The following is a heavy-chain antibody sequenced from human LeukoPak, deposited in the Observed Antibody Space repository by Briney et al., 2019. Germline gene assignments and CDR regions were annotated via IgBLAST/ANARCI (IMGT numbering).Heavy chain of an antibody. CDR3: ARERWHCRVNCYSVYYYALDV. D-gene: IGHD2-15*01. Sequence: ASVTVSCKASGYTFTSYAMHWVRQAPGQRLEWLGWINPGNGDTKYSQSFQGRVTVTSDTSAATAYVELNSLTSEDTAVYYCARERWHCRVNCYSVYYYALDVWGQGTTVTVSS. V-gene: IGHV1-3*01. J-gene: IGHJ6*02. CDR2: INPGNGDT. CDR1: GYTFTSYA.